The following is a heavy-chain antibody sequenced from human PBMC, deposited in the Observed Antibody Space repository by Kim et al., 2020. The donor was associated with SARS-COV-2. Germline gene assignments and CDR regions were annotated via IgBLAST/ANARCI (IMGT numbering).Heavy chain of an antibody. CDR3: NTDYSFGYFFSS. Sequence: GGSLRLSCAASGFIFRDAWMTWVRQAPGRGLEWIGRIRSKVHGGTTEFAAPVKGRFTISRDDSKDMMFLEMKGLKTEDTAMYYCNTDYSFGYFFSSWGRGTLVTVSS. CDR2: IRSKVHGGTT. D-gene: IGHD5-18*01. J-gene: IGHJ5*02. V-gene: IGHV3-15*01. CDR1: GFIFRDAW.